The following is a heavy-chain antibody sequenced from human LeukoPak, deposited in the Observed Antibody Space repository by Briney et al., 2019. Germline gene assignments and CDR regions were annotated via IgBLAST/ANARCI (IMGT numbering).Heavy chain of an antibody. V-gene: IGHV1-2*02. CDR1: GYTFTSYD. Sequence: GASVKVSCKASGYTFTSYDINWVRQAPGQGLEWMGWINPNSGGTNYAQMFQGRVTMTRDTSISTAYMELRRLRSDDTAVYYCARDQAAAGLNNFDYWGQGTLVTVSS. CDR3: ARDQAAAGLNNFDY. J-gene: IGHJ4*02. CDR2: INPNSGGT. D-gene: IGHD6-13*01.